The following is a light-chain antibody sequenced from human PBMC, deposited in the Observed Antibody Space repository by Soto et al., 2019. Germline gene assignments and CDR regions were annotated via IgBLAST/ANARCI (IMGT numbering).Light chain of an antibody. Sequence: IQLTQSPSFLSASVGDRVTITCRASQGISSYLAWNQQKPGKAPRLLIYAASTLQSGVPSRFSGSGSETEFSLTISSLQPEDVATYYGQQLNSYPWTFGQGTKVEIK. CDR3: QQLNSYPWT. J-gene: IGKJ1*01. CDR2: AAS. CDR1: QGISSY. V-gene: IGKV1-9*01.